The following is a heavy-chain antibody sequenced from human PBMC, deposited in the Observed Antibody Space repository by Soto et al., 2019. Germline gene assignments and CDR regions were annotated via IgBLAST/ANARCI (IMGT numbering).Heavy chain of an antibody. V-gene: IGHV4-59*08. D-gene: IGHD3-10*01. Sequence: SETLSLTCTVSVGSISSYYWSWIRQPPGKGLEWIGYIYYSGSTNYNPSLKSRVTISVDTSKNQFSLKLSSVTAADTAVYYCARSSGSGSYLDYYGMDVWGQGTTVTVSS. CDR3: ARSSGSGSYLDYYGMDV. J-gene: IGHJ6*02. CDR2: IYYSGST. CDR1: VGSISSYY.